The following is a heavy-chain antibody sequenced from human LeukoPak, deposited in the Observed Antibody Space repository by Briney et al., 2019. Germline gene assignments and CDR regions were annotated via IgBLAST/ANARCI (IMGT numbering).Heavy chain of an antibody. CDR1: GFTFSSYT. J-gene: IGHJ4*02. V-gene: IGHV3-33*08. D-gene: IGHD3-10*01. CDR3: ARDRGVSYFDY. Sequence: GGSLRLSCTASGFTFSSYTMNWVRQAPGKGLEWVAVIWYDGSNKYYADSVKGRFTISRDNSQNTLYLQMNSLRAEDTAVYYCARDRGVSYFDYWGQGTQVTVSS. CDR2: IWYDGSNK.